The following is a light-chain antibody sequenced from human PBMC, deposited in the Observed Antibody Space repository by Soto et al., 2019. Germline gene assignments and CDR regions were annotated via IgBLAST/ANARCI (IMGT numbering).Light chain of an antibody. J-gene: IGKJ5*01. CDR1: QSVSTN. CDR2: GAS. CDR3: QQYNNWQIT. V-gene: IGKV3-15*01. Sequence: EIVMTQSPATLSVSPGARATLSCRASQSVSTNLAWYQQKPGQAPRLLIYGASTRATGFPARFSGTGSGTEFTLTISSLQSEDFAVYYCQQYNNWQITFGQGTRLEIK.